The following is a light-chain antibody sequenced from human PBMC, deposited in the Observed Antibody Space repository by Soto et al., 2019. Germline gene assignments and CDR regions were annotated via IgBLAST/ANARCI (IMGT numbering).Light chain of an antibody. CDR2: EVS. CDR1: SRDVGGYNY. CDR3: SSYTSSSAFYV. J-gene: IGLJ1*01. Sequence: QSVLTQPASVSGSPGQSITISCTGTSRDVGGYNYVSWYQQHPGKAPKLMIYEVSNRPSGVSNRFSGSKSGNTASLTISGLQAEDEADYYCSSYTSSSAFYVFGTGTKSPS. V-gene: IGLV2-14*01.